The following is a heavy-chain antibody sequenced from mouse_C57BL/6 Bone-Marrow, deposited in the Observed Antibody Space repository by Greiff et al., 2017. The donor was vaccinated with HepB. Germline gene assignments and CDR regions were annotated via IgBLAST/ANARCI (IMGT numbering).Heavy chain of an antibody. J-gene: IGHJ2*01. CDR2: ISSGSSTI. Sequence: EVQVVESGGGLVKPGGSLKLSCAASGFTFSDYGMHWVRQAPEKGLEWVAYISSGSSTIYYADTVKGRFTISRDNAKNTLFLQMTSLRSEDTAMYYCAVYYGYYFDYWGQGTTLTVSS. V-gene: IGHV5-17*01. CDR3: AVYYGYYFDY. D-gene: IGHD2-2*01. CDR1: GFTFSDYG.